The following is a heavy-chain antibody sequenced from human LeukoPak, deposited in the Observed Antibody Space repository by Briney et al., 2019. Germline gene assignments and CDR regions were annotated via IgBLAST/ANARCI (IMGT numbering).Heavy chain of an antibody. Sequence: GESLKISCMCSGYSFTSYWIGWVRQMPGKGLEWMWIIYPGDSDTRYNPSFQGQVTISADKPISTAYLQWSSLKASDTAMYYCAKRGEYYDSSGSHDAFDIWGQGTMVTVSS. CDR2: IYPGDSDT. V-gene: IGHV5-51*01. CDR3: AKRGEYYDSSGSHDAFDI. D-gene: IGHD3-22*01. CDR1: GYSFTSYW. J-gene: IGHJ3*02.